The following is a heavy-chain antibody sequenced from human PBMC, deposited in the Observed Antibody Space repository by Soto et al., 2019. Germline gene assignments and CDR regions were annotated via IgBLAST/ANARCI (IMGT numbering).Heavy chain of an antibody. D-gene: IGHD2-2*01. CDR3: ARDESLPAAHTD. V-gene: IGHV3-66*01. Sequence: GGSLRLSCAASGFTVSSNYMSWVRQAPGKGLEWVSVIYSGGSTYYADSVKGRFTISRDNSKNTLYLQMNSLRAEDTAVYYCARDESLPAAHTDWGQGTLVTVSS. CDR1: GFTVSSNY. CDR2: IYSGGST. J-gene: IGHJ4*02.